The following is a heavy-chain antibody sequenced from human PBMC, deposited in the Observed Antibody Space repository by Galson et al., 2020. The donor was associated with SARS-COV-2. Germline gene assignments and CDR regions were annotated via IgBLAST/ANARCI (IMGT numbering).Heavy chain of an antibody. Sequence: GESLKISCKGSGYSFTSYWIGWVRQMPGKGLEWMGIIYPGDSDTRYSPSFQGQVTISADKSISTAYLQWSSLKASDTAMYYCARQSSYYYGSGSYYSANDYWGQGTLVTVSS. CDR2: IYPGDSDT. V-gene: IGHV5-51*01. D-gene: IGHD3-10*01. CDR1: GYSFTSYW. CDR3: ARQSSYYYGSGSYYSANDY. J-gene: IGHJ4*02.